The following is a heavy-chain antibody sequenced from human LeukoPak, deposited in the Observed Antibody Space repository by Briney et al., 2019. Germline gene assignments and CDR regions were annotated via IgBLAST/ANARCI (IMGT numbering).Heavy chain of an antibody. J-gene: IGHJ5*02. D-gene: IGHD1-1*01. CDR3: AREGTSGTHLNWFDP. V-gene: IGHV4-59*01. Sequence: SETLSLTCTVSGGSISSYYWSWIRQPPGKGLEWIGHIYGSGSTNYNPSLKSRVTLSVDTSKNQFSLKLSSVTAADTAVYYCAREGTSGTHLNWFDPWGQGTLVTVSS. CDR2: IYGSGST. CDR1: GGSISSYY.